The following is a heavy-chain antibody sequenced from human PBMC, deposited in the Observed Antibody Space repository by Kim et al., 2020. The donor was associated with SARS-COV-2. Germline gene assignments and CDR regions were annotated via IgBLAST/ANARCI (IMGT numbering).Heavy chain of an antibody. Sequence: SETLSLTCTVSGGSMSGSSFYWAWIRQPPGKGLEWIGNIYYSGTAYYNPSLQSRVTIYVDTSTNHFSLKLSSVTAADTAVYYCARFASYGYCSSTSCHGAFDIWGQGTVFTVSS. CDR3: ARFASYGYCSSTSCHGAFDI. CDR2: IYYSGTA. D-gene: IGHD2-2*03. J-gene: IGHJ3*02. V-gene: IGHV4-39*01. CDR1: GGSMSGSSFY.